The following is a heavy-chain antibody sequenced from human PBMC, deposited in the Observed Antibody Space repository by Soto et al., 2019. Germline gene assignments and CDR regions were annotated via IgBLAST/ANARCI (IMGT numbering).Heavy chain of an antibody. CDR3: ARGAGVYSGYRVRDY. CDR2: INHSGST. D-gene: IGHD5-12*01. V-gene: IGHV4-34*01. CDR1: GGSFSGYY. Sequence: QVQLQQWGAGLLKPSETLSLTCAVYGGSFSGYYWSWIRQPPGKGLEWIGEINHSGSTNYNPSLKSRVTISVDTSKNQFSLKLSSVTAAETAVYYCARGAGVYSGYRVRDYWGQGTLVTVSS. J-gene: IGHJ4*02.